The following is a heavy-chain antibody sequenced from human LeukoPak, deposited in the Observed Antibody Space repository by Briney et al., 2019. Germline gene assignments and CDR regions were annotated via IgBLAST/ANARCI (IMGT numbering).Heavy chain of an antibody. CDR2: ISGSGGST. Sequence: PGGSLRLSCAASGFTFSSYAMSWVRQAPGKGLEWVSAISGSGGSTYYADSVKGRFTISRDNSKNTLYLQMNSLRAEDTAVYYCARVPPDYYGSGSSISGNWFDPWGQGTLVTVSS. J-gene: IGHJ5*02. CDR1: GFTFSSYA. CDR3: ARVPPDYYGSGSSISGNWFDP. V-gene: IGHV3-23*01. D-gene: IGHD3-10*01.